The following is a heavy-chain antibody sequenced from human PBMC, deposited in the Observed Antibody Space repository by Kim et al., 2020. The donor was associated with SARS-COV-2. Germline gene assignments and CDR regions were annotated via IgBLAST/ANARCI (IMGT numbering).Heavy chain of an antibody. V-gene: IGHV3-66*01. J-gene: IGHJ6*02. CDR2: IYSGGST. CDR3: ARERGSYGSGSTRMDV. D-gene: IGHD3-10*01. CDR1: GFTVSSNY. Sequence: GGSLRLSCAASGFTVSSNYMSWVRQAPGKGLEWVSVIYSGGSTYYADSVKGRFTISRDNSKNTLYLQMNSLRAEDTAVYYCARERGSYGSGSTRMDVWGQGTTVTVSS.